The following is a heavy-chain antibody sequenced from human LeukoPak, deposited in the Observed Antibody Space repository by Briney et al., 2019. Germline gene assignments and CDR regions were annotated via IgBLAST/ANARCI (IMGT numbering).Heavy chain of an antibody. CDR3: ARDPIMYSSSWYYFDY. CDR2: IIPILGIA. J-gene: IGHJ4*02. D-gene: IGHD6-13*01. CDR1: GGTFSSYA. Sequence: SVKVSCKASGGTFSSYAISWVRQAPGQGLEWMGRIIPILGIANYAQKFQGRVTITADKPTSTAYMELSSLRSEDTAVYYCARDPIMYSSSWYYFDYWGQGTLVTVSS. V-gene: IGHV1-69*04.